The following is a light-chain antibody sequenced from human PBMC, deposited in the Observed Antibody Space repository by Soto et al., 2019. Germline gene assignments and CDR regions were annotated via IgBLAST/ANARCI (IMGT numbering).Light chain of an antibody. CDR1: SSDVGVYNY. V-gene: IGLV2-14*03. CDR2: DVS. J-gene: IGLJ2*01. CDR3: SSYTTSSTVVV. Sequence: QSALTQPASVSGSPKQSITIPCTGASSDVGVYNYVSWYQHHPGKAPKLMIYDVSNRPPGVSNRFSGSKSGNTASLTISGLQAEDEADYYCSSYTTSSTVVVFGGGTKVTVL.